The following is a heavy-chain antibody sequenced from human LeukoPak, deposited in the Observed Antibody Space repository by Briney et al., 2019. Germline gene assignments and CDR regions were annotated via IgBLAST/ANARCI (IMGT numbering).Heavy chain of an antibody. Sequence: GGSLRLSCAASGFTFSSYGMHWVRQAPGKGLEWVAFIRYDGSNKYYADSVKGRFTISRDNSKNTLYLQMNSLRAEDTAVYYCAASKWVQGVMYYYYYMDVWGKGTTVTVSS. V-gene: IGHV3-30*02. CDR3: AASKWVQGVMYYYYYMDV. CDR2: IRYDGSNK. CDR1: GFTFSSYG. D-gene: IGHD3-10*01. J-gene: IGHJ6*03.